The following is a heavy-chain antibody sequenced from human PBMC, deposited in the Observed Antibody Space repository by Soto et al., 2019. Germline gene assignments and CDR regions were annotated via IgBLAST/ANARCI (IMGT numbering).Heavy chain of an antibody. CDR2: IDYSGST. V-gene: IGHV4-31*03. CDR1: GGSITSGGHY. CDR3: ARDRSPGGNPYFDA. Sequence: QVQLRESGPGLVKPSQTLSLTCTVSGGSITSGGHYWTWIRQQPGKGLEWIGYIDYSGSTHYNPSLKSRLSISIDTATNQFSLNLPSVTPADTAVYYCARDRSPGGNPYFDAWGQGTLVTVSS. D-gene: IGHD1-26*01. J-gene: IGHJ4*02.